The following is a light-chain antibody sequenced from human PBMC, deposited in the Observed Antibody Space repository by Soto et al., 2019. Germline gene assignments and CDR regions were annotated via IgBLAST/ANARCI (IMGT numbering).Light chain of an antibody. CDR1: STDVGAYNY. V-gene: IGLV2-8*01. Sequence: ALAQPPSASGSPGQSVTISCTGTSTDVGAYNYVSWFQQYPGKAPKLMIYGVTKRPSGVPARFSGSKSGNTASLTVSGLQAEDEADYYCSSYAGSSSFVFGTGTKVTVL. CDR2: GVT. J-gene: IGLJ1*01. CDR3: SSYAGSSSFV.